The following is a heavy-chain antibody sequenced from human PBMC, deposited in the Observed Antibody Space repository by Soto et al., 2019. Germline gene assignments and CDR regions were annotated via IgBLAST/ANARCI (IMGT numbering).Heavy chain of an antibody. J-gene: IGHJ6*03. V-gene: IGHV1-8*01. CDR2: MNPNSGNT. Sequence: GASVKVSCKASGDTFTSYDINCVRQATGQGLEWMGWMNPNSGNTGYAQKFQGRVTMTRNTSISTAYMELSSLRSEDTAVYYCARVGMITIFGVVPNYMDVWGKGTTVTVSS. CDR3: ARVGMITIFGVVPNYMDV. CDR1: GDTFTSYD. D-gene: IGHD3-3*01.